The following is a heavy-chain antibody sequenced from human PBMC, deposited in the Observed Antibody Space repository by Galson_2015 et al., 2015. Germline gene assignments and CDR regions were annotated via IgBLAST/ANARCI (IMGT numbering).Heavy chain of an antibody. D-gene: IGHD6-19*01. CDR1: GFTFSSYA. CDR2: ISYDGSNK. CDR3: ARDRNRPSGWYFYFDFDY. Sequence: SLRLSCAASGFTFSSYAMHWVRQAPGKGLEWVAVISYDGSNKYYADSVKGRFTISRDNSKNTLYLQMNSLRAEDTAVYYCARDRNRPSGWYFYFDFDYWGQGTLVTVSS. J-gene: IGHJ4*02. V-gene: IGHV3-30*01.